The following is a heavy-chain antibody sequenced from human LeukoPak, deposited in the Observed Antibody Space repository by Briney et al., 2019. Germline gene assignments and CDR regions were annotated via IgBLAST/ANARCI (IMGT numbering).Heavy chain of an antibody. CDR1: GFTFSSYA. Sequence: TGGPLILSCAASGFTFSSYAMHWVRQAPGKGLEWVAVISYDGSNKYYADSVKGRFTISRDNSKNTLYLQMNSLRAEDTAVYYCASDEDQLLHLDYWGQGTLVTVSS. D-gene: IGHD2-2*01. CDR3: ASDEDQLLHLDY. J-gene: IGHJ4*02. V-gene: IGHV3-30*04. CDR2: ISYDGSNK.